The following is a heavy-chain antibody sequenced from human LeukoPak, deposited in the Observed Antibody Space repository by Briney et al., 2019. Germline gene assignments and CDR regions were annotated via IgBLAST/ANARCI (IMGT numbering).Heavy chain of an antibody. CDR2: IRSKANSYAT. V-gene: IGHV3-73*01. D-gene: IGHD4-23*01. J-gene: IGHJ3*02. CDR1: GFTFSGSA. CDR3: TSSGDVTPEAFDI. Sequence: GSLRLSCAASGFTFSGSAMHWVRQASGKGLERVGRIRSKANSYATAYAASVKGRFTISRDDSKNTAYLQMNSLKTEDTAVYYCTSSGDVTPEAFDIWGQGTMVTVSS.